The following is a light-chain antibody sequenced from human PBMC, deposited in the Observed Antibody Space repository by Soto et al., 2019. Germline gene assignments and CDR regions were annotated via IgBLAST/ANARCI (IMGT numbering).Light chain of an antibody. V-gene: IGLV2-11*01. J-gene: IGLJ2*01. CDR1: SSDVAGYNY. Sequence: QSVLTQPRSVSGSPGQSVTTSCTGTSSDVAGYNYVSWYQHHPGKAPKLLISDVTKRPSWVPDRFSGSKSGSTASLTISELQAEDEADYYCASYAGSNNLVFGGGTKLTVL. CDR2: DVT. CDR3: ASYAGSNNLV.